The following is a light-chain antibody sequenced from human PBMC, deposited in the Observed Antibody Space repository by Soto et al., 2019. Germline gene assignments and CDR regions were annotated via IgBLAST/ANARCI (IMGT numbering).Light chain of an antibody. V-gene: IGLV2-14*03. CDR1: SSDVGGYNY. Sequence: QSVLTQPASLSGSPGQSITISCTGTSSDVGGYNYVSWYQQHPGKGPKLMIYDVSNRPSGVSNRFSGSKSGNTASLTISGLPAEDAADYYCSSYRASSTTHYVFGTGTKLTVL. CDR3: SSYRASSTTHYV. J-gene: IGLJ1*01. CDR2: DVS.